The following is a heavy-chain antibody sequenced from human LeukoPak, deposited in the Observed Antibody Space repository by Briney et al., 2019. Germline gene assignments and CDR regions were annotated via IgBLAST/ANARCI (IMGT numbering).Heavy chain of an antibody. J-gene: IGHJ3*02. CDR2: INHSGST. D-gene: IGHD3-16*02. V-gene: IGHV4-34*01. Sequence: SETLSLTCAVYGGSFSGYYWSWIRQPPGKGLEWIGEINHSGSTNYNPSLKSRVTISVDTSKIQFSLKLSSVTAADTAVYYCARGHFYDYIWGSYRPDAFDIWGQGTMVTVSS. CDR1: GGSFSGYY. CDR3: ARGHFYDYIWGSYRPDAFDI.